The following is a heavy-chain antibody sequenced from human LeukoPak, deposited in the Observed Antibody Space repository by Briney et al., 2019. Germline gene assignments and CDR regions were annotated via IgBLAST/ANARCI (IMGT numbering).Heavy chain of an antibody. CDR3: AKDVRSGVAGRVPDY. Sequence: GGSLRLSCAASGFTFSSYGMHWVRQAPGKGLEWAAVISYDGSNKYYADSVKGRFTISRDNSKNTLYLQMNSLRAEDTAVYYCAKDVRSGVAGRVPDYWGQGTLVTVSS. CDR1: GFTFSSYG. D-gene: IGHD6-19*01. V-gene: IGHV3-30*18. J-gene: IGHJ4*02. CDR2: ISYDGSNK.